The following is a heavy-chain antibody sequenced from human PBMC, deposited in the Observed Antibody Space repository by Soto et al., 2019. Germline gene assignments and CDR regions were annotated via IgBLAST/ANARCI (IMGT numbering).Heavy chain of an antibody. Sequence: SETLSLTCTVSGGSISSGGYYWSWIRQHPGKGLEWIGYIYYSGSTYYNPSLKSRVTISVDTSKNQFSLELSSVTAADTAVYYCARVAYYDYVWGSYRYVDYWGQGTLVTVSS. CDR1: GGSISSGGYY. CDR2: IYYSGST. D-gene: IGHD3-16*02. CDR3: ARVAYYDYVWGSYRYVDY. V-gene: IGHV4-31*03. J-gene: IGHJ4*02.